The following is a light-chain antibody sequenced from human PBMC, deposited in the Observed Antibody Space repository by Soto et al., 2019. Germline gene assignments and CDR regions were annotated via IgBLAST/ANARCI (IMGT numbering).Light chain of an antibody. CDR1: SSDVGDYNY. Sequence: QSALTQPASVSGSPGQSITISCTGTSSDVGDYNYVSWYQQHPGKAPKLVIYDVSNRPSGVSNRFSGSKSGNTASLTISGLQAEDEADYYCCSYTSSSTLVVFGTGTKLTVL. CDR3: CSYTSSSTLVV. J-gene: IGLJ1*01. CDR2: DVS. V-gene: IGLV2-14*01.